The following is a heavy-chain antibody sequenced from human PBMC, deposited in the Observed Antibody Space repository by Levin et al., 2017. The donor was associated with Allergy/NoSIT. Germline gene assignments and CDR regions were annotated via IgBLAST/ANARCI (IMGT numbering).Heavy chain of an antibody. CDR2: ISSDGSST. CDR1: GFTFSSYW. D-gene: IGHD1-7*01. CDR3: ARGPLTGTTLPYFDY. V-gene: IGHV3-74*01. Sequence: PGGSLRLSCAASGFTFSSYWMHWVRQAPGKGLVWVSRISSDGSSTSYADSVKGRFTISRDNAKNTLYLQTNSLRAEDTAVYYCARGPLTGTTLPYFDYWGQGTLVTVSS. J-gene: IGHJ4*02.